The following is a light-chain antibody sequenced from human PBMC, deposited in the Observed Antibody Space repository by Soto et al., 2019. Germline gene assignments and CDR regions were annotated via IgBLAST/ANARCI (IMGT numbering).Light chain of an antibody. CDR1: SSDVGGYNY. CDR3: SSYTSSSTPLWV. Sequence: SALTQPASVSGSPGQSITISCTGTSSDVGGYNYVSWYQQHPGKAPKLMIYEVSNRPSGVSNRFSGSKSGNTASLTLSGLQAEDEADYYCSSYTSSSTPLWVFGTGTKVTVL. CDR2: EVS. J-gene: IGLJ1*01. V-gene: IGLV2-14*01.